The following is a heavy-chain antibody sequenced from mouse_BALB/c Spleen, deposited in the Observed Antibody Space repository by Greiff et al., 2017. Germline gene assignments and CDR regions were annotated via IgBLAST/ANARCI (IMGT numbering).Heavy chain of an antibody. CDR1: GFTFSSYG. Sequence: EVQGVESGGGLVKPGGSLKLSCAASGFTFSSYGMSWVRQTPDKRLEWVATISSGGSYTYYPDSVKGRFTISRDNAKNTLYLQMSSLKSEDTAMYYCARHVGNYVGFAYWGQGTLVTVSA. J-gene: IGHJ3*01. V-gene: IGHV5-6*01. CDR2: ISSGGSYT. D-gene: IGHD2-1*01. CDR3: ARHVGNYVGFAY.